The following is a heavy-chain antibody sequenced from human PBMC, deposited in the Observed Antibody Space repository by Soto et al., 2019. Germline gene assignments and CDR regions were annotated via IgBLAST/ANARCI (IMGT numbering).Heavy chain of an antibody. CDR2: IVPIFGTF. J-gene: IGHJ4*02. Sequence: QVHLVQSAAEVKKPGSSVRVSCTVSGGTFGRNTIVWVRQAPEQALECMGHIVPIFGTFKYAQKFQGRVTFTADESTTTAYMDLSSLTSEDTAVYFCARDLNWALDYWGQGTLVTVSS. CDR1: GGTFGRNT. D-gene: IGHD7-27*01. V-gene: IGHV1-69*01. CDR3: ARDLNWALDY.